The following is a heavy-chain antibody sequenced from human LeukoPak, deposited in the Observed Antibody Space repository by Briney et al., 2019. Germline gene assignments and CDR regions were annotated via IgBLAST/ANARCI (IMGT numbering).Heavy chain of an antibody. CDR3: ARTNTLDRGPIIDPLDY. CDR2: IWY. V-gene: IGHV3-33*01. CDR1: GFTFSSSG. D-gene: IGHD3-10*01. Sequence: GGSLRLSCAASGFTFSSSGMHWVRQAPGKGLEWVAYIWYAVKGRFTISRDNSKNTLYLQMNSLRAEDTAVYFCARTNTLDRGPIIDPLDYWGQGTLVTVSS. J-gene: IGHJ4*02.